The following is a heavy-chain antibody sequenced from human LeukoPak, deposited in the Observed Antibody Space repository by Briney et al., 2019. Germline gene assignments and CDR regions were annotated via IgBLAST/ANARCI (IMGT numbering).Heavy chain of an antibody. Sequence: SETLSLTCAVYGGSFSGYYWSWIRQPPGKGLEWIGEINHSGSTNYNPSLKSRVTISVDTSKNQISLKLTSVTAAYTAVYYCARDRFSGSFSGFDYWGQGALVTVSS. D-gene: IGHD1-26*01. CDR3: ARDRFSGSFSGFDY. CDR2: INHSGST. CDR1: GGSFSGYY. V-gene: IGHV4-34*01. J-gene: IGHJ4*02.